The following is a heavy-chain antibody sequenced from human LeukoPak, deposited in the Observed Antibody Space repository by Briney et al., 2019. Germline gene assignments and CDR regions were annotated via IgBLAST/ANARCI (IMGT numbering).Heavy chain of an antibody. CDR1: GFTFSSFD. D-gene: IGHD2-21*01. Sequence: GGSLRLSCAASGFTFSSFDMNWVRQAPGKGLEWVSSISTSSRYIYYRDSVKGRFTISRDDAKNSLYLQMNSLRVEDMAKYYCVKDCHCTSSCDYCGYMDVWGNGTTVTVS. CDR2: ISTSSRYI. J-gene: IGHJ6*03. CDR3: VKDCHCTSSCDYCGYMDV. V-gene: IGHV3-21*04.